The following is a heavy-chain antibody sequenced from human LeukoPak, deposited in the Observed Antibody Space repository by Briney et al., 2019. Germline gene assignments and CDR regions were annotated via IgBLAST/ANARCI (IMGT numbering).Heavy chain of an antibody. J-gene: IGHJ4*02. CDR1: GFTVSSNQ. CDR2: IYSGGST. CDR3: ARHSGDPHFDS. D-gene: IGHD7-27*01. V-gene: IGHV3-53*01. Sequence: PGGSLRLSCAASGFTVSSNQVSWVRQAPGKGLEWVSIIYSGGSTYYANSVKGRFTISRDNSKNTLYLQMNSLRAEDTAVYYCARHSGDPHFDSWGQGTLVTVSS.